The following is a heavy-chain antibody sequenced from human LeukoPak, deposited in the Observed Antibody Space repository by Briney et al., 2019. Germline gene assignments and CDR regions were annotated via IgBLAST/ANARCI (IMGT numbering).Heavy chain of an antibody. CDR2: ITGSSRSI. Sequence: GGSLRLSCAASGFTFSDYYMSWIRQAPGKGLEWVSFITGSSRSINYADSVKGRFTISRDNAKSSMYLQMNSLRAEDTAVYYCARVVYRYGYAFDIWGQRTEVTVSS. J-gene: IGHJ3*02. CDR1: GFTFSDYY. CDR3: ARVVYRYGYAFDI. V-gene: IGHV3-11*06. D-gene: IGHD5-18*01.